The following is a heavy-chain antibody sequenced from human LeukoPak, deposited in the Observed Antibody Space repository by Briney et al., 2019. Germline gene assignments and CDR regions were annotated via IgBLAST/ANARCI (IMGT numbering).Heavy chain of an antibody. D-gene: IGHD1-26*01. CDR3: ARGESGSYWTYYYYYYMDV. J-gene: IGHJ6*03. CDR2: INHSGST. V-gene: IGHV4-34*01. CDR1: GGSFSGYY. Sequence: SETLSLTCAVYGGSFSGYYWSWIRQPPGKGLEWIGEINHSGSTYYNPSLKSRVTISVDTSKNQFSLKLSSVTAADTAVYYCARGESGSYWTYYYYYYMDVWGKGTTVTVSS.